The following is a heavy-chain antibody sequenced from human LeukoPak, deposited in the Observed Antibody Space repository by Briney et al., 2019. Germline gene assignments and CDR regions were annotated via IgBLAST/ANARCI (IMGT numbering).Heavy chain of an antibody. D-gene: IGHD6-19*01. CDR2: ISSSSSYI. V-gene: IGHV3-21*01. CDR1: GFTFSSYS. J-gene: IGHJ4*02. CDR3: ARGPYSSGSSADY. Sequence: GGSLRLSCAASGFTFSSYSMNWVRQAPGKGLEWVSSISSSSSYIYYADSVKGRFTISRDNAKNSLYLQMNSLRAEDTAVYYCARGPYSSGSSADYWGQGTLVTVSS.